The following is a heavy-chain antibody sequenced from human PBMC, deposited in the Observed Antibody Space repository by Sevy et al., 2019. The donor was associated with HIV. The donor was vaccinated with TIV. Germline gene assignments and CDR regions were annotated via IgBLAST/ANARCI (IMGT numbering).Heavy chain of an antibody. V-gene: IGHV3-53*01. CDR3: ARVWLNSGVF. J-gene: IGHJ4*02. CDR1: GFTVSTSY. CDR2: IYSGGTT. Sequence: GGSLRLPCAAPGFTVSTSYMTWVRQAPGKGLESVSVIYSGGTTYYADSVKGRFTISRDNSKNTLYLQMNSLRAEDTAVYYCARVWLNSGVFWGQGTLVTVSS. D-gene: IGHD1-26*01.